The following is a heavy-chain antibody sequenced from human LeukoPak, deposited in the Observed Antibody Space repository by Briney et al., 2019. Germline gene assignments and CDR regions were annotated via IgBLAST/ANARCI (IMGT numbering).Heavy chain of an antibody. CDR3: AKSGSWIQLQYYFDY. CDR2: ISGSGGST. V-gene: IGHV3-23*01. CDR1: GFTFSSYA. Sequence: GGSLRLSCAASGFTFSSYAMSWVRQAPGKGLEWVSAISGSGGSTYYADSVKGRFTISRDNSKNPLYLQMNSLRAEDTAVYYCAKSGSWIQLQYYFDYWGQGTLVTVSS. D-gene: IGHD5-18*01. J-gene: IGHJ4*02.